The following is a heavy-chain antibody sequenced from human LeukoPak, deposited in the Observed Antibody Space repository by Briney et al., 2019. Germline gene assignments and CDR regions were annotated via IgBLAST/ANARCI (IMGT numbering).Heavy chain of an antibody. CDR2: ISSSSSYI. CDR1: GFTFSSYS. CDR3: ARAMYHYYDSSGYYRTLDY. V-gene: IGHV3-21*01. Sequence: GGSLRLSCAASGFTFSSYSMNWVRQAPGKGLEWVSSISSSSSYIYYADSVKGRFTISRDNAKNSLYLQMNSLRAEDTAVYYCARAMYHYYDSSGYYRTLDYWGQGTLVTVSS. D-gene: IGHD3-22*01. J-gene: IGHJ4*02.